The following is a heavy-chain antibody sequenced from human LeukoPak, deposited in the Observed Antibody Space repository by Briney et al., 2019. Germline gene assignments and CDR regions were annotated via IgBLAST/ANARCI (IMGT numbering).Heavy chain of an antibody. CDR3: ARRTVRRWSYCSSTSCSTTNWFDP. Sequence: SETLSLTCTVSGGSISSSSYYWGWIRQPPGKGLEWIGSIYYSGSTYYNPSLKSRVTISVDTSKNQFSLKLSSVTAADTAVYYCARRTVRRWSYCSSTSCSTTNWFDPWGQGTLVTVSS. V-gene: IGHV4-39*07. D-gene: IGHD2-2*02. CDR2: IYYSGST. CDR1: GGSISSSSYY. J-gene: IGHJ5*02.